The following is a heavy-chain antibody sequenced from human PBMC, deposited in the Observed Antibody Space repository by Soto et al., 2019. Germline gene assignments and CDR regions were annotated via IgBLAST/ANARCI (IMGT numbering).Heavy chain of an antibody. CDR3: ARVWVRDTAMVDY. J-gene: IGHJ4*02. D-gene: IGHD5-18*01. Sequence: AVGSLRLSCAASGFTFSSYAMHWVRQAPGKGLEWVAVISYDGSNKYYADSVKGRFTISRDNSKNTLYLQMNSLRAEDTAVYYCARVWVRDTAMVDYWGQGTLVTVSS. V-gene: IGHV3-30-3*01. CDR2: ISYDGSNK. CDR1: GFTFSSYA.